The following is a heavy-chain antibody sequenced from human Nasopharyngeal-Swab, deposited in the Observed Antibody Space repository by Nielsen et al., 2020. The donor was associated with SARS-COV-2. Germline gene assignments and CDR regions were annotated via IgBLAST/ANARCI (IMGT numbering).Heavy chain of an antibody. Sequence: ASVKVSCKASGCTFTSYYMHWVRQAPGQGLEWMGIINPSGGSTSYAQKFQGRVTMTRDTSTSTVYMELSSLRSEDTAVYYCARKGIGGAFDIWGQGTMVTVSS. CDR2: INPSGGST. CDR3: ARKGIGGAFDI. CDR1: GCTFTSYY. D-gene: IGHD4-23*01. J-gene: IGHJ3*02. V-gene: IGHV1-46*01.